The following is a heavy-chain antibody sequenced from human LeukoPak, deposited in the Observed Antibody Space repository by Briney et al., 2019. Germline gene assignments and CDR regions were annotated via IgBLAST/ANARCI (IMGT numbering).Heavy chain of an antibody. V-gene: IGHV4-59*01. D-gene: IGHD3-22*01. Sequence: SETLSLTCTVSGGSISSYYWSWIRQPPGKGLEWIGNIYYSGSTNYNPSLTSRVTISVGTSKNQFSLKLSSVTAADTAVYYCTRGSIAYYYMDVWGKGTMVTISS. CDR3: TRGSIAYYYMDV. J-gene: IGHJ6*03. CDR1: GGSISSYY. CDR2: IYYSGST.